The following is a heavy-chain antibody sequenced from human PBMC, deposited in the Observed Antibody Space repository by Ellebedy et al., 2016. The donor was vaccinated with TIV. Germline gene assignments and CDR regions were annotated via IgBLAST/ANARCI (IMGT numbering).Heavy chain of an antibody. CDR3: ARRAYSNYVYYYGMDV. D-gene: IGHD4-11*01. CDR1: GGTFSSYA. CDR2: IIPIFGTA. V-gene: IGHV1-69*13. Sequence: SVKVSXXASGGTFSSYAISWVRQAPGQGLEWMGGIIPIFGTANYAQKFQGRVTITADECTSTTYMELSSLRSEDTAVYYCARRAYSNYVYYYGMDVWGQGTTVTVSS. J-gene: IGHJ6*02.